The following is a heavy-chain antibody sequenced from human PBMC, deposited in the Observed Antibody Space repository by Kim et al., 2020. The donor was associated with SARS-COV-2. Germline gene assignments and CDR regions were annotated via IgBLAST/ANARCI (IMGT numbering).Heavy chain of an antibody. CDR3: ARREYQLHQQRPGFYYYYGMDV. V-gene: IGHV1-69*13. J-gene: IGHJ6*02. CDR1: GGTFSSYA. D-gene: IGHD2-2*01. Sequence: SVKVSCKASGGTFSSYAISWVRQAPGQGLEWMGGIIPILGTANYAQKFQGRVTITADESTSTAYMELSSLRSEDTAVYYCARREYQLHQQRPGFYYYYGMDVWGQGTTVTVSS. CDR2: IIPILGTA.